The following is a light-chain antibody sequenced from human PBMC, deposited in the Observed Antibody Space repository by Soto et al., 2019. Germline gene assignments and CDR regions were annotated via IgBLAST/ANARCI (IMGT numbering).Light chain of an antibody. V-gene: IGKV3-20*01. CDR2: DSS. Sequence: EIVLTQSPGTLSLSPGERATLSCMASQSVSNSYLAWYQQKPGQAPRLLIYDSSSRATGIPDRFSGSRSGTDFTLTISRLEPEDFAVYYCQQYHNSQYTFGQGTKLEIK. CDR1: QSVSNSY. CDR3: QQYHNSQYT. J-gene: IGKJ2*01.